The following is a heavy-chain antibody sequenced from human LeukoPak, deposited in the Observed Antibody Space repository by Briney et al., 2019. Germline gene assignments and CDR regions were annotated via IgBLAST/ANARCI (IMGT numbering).Heavy chain of an antibody. V-gene: IGHV1-18*01. J-gene: IGHJ5*02. CDR1: GYTFTSYG. CDR3: ARDKGQRLRFLEWFPFDP. D-gene: IGHD3-3*01. CDR2: ISAYNGNT. Sequence: ASVKVSCKASGYTFTSYGISWVRQAPGQGLEWMGWISAYNGNTNYAQKLQGRVTMTTDTSTSTAYMELRSLRSDDTAVYYCARDKGQRLRFLEWFPFDPWGQGTLVTVSS.